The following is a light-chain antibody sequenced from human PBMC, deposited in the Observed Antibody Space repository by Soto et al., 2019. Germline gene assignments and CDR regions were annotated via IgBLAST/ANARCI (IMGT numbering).Light chain of an antibody. CDR2: LNSDGSH. CDR3: QTWGTYVV. CDR1: SGHSSYA. V-gene: IGLV4-69*01. Sequence: QSVLTQSLSASASLGASVKLTCTLSSGHSSYAIAWHQQQPEKGPRYLMKLNSDGSHSKGDGIPDRFSGSSSGAERYLTISSLQSEDEADYYCQTWGTYVVFGGGTKLTVL. J-gene: IGLJ2*01.